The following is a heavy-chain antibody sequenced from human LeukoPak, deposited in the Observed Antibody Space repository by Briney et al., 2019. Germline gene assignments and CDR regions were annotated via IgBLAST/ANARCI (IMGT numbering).Heavy chain of an antibody. Sequence: GRSLRLSCAASGFTFSSYAMHWVRQAPGKGLEWVAVISYDGSNKYYADSVKGRFTISRDNSKNTLYLQMNSLRAEDTAVYYCARAGGAFLDYWGQGTLVTVSS. V-gene: IGHV3-30-3*01. CDR1: GFTFSSYA. CDR2: ISYDGSNK. CDR3: ARAGGAFLDY. J-gene: IGHJ4*02. D-gene: IGHD1-26*01.